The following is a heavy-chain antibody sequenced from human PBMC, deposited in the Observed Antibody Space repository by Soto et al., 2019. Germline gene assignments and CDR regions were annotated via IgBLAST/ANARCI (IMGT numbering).Heavy chain of an antibody. V-gene: IGHV1-24*01. Sequence: GASVKVSCKVSGYTLTELSMHWVRQAPGKGLEWMGGFDPEDGETIYAQKFQGRVTMTEDTSTDTAYMELSSLRSEDTAVYYCAKALDYPRLFDYWGQGTLVTVSS. CDR1: GYTLTELS. J-gene: IGHJ4*02. CDR3: AKALDYPRLFDY. CDR2: FDPEDGET. D-gene: IGHD4-17*01.